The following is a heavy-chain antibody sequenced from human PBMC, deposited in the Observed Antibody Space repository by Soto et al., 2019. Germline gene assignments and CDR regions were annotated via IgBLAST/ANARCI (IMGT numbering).Heavy chain of an antibody. CDR2: VIYSGGRT. V-gene: IGHV3-23*01. J-gene: IGHJ4*02. CDR1: GGEFISFA. Sequence: GGSIRLSWASSGGEFISFAMSWVRKEPGKGLEWVSAVIYSGGRTFYADSAKGRFTISRDNSRSTLYLQMNSLRADDTAVYYCVKDLVVLSAIFDSCGRATLV. CDR3: VKDLVVLSAIFDS. D-gene: IGHD2-21*02.